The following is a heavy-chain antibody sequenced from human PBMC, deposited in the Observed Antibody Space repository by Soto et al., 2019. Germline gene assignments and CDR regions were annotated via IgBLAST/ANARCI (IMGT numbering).Heavy chain of an antibody. V-gene: IGHV4-39*01. CDR1: DGSINSSYY. CDR2: IYYSGTT. CDR3: SRFAARPPFEY. D-gene: IGHD6-6*01. J-gene: IGHJ4*02. Sequence: SETLSLTCIVSDGSINSSYYWGWIRQPPGKAPEWIGSIYYSGTTYYNPSLKSRVTISVDSSRNQFSLKMTSVTAPDTAVYYCSRFAARPPFEYWGQGLLVTVS.